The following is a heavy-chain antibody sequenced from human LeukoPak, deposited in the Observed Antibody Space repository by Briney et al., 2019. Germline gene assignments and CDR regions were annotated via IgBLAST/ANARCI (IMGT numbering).Heavy chain of an antibody. CDR1: GGSFSGYY. Sequence: SETLSLTCAVYGGSFSGYYWSWIRQPPGKGLEWIGETNHSGSTNYNPSLKSRVTISVDTSKNQFSLKLSSVTAADTAVYYCARVGTGYSSSWTKKYNWFDPWGQGTLVTVSS. J-gene: IGHJ5*02. D-gene: IGHD6-13*01. CDR2: TNHSGST. V-gene: IGHV4-34*01. CDR3: ARVGTGYSSSWTKKYNWFDP.